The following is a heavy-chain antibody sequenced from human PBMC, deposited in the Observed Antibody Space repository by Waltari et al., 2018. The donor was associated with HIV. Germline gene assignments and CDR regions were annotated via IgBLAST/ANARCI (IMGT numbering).Heavy chain of an antibody. CDR1: GGPISVGTW. CDR3: ARGGQWLGKNWFDP. Sequence: QVQRQESAPGLLRPSGTLSPISAFSGGPISVGTWWSWVRQPPGKGLEWIGEIYHRGSTNYNPSLKSRVTISVDKSKNQFSLKLSSVTAADTAVYYCARGGQWLGKNWFDPWGQGTLVTVSS. V-gene: IGHV4-4*02. D-gene: IGHD6-19*01. CDR2: IYHRGST. J-gene: IGHJ5*02.